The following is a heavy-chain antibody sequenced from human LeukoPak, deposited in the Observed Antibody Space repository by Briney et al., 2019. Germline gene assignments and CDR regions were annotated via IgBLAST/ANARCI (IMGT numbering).Heavy chain of an antibody. CDR2: IYYSGST. Sequence: SETLSLTCTVSGGSISSGDYYWSWIRQPPGKGLEWIRYIYYSGSTYYNPSLKSRVTISVDTSKNQFSLKLSSVTAADTAVYYCARDTDYGDEFDYWGQGTLVTVSS. V-gene: IGHV4-30-4*01. CDR1: GGSISSGDYY. J-gene: IGHJ4*02. CDR3: ARDTDYGDEFDY. D-gene: IGHD4-17*01.